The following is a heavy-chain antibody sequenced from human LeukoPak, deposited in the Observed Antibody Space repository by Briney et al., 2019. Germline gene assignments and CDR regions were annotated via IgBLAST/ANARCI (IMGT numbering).Heavy chain of an antibody. J-gene: IGHJ4*02. CDR1: GESLSKYY. CDR3: ASSVVSTDY. V-gene: IGHV4-34*01. Sequence: PFETPCLTCAVYGESLSKYYWTWIRQSPGKGLEWIGEINHRGRPNLNPSPKSRVTLSVDTSQYQFSLKLTSVTAADAAVYYCASSVVSTDYWGQGTL. D-gene: IGHD4-23*01. CDR2: INHRGRP.